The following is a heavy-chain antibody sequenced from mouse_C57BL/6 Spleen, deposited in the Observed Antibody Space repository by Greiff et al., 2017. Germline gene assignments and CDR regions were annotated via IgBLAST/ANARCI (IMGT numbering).Heavy chain of an antibody. J-gene: IGHJ4*01. D-gene: IGHD2-4*01. CDR1: GYTFTSYW. CDR2: IDPSDSYT. CDR3: AREDYDGYGMAY. Sequence: QVQLQQPGAELVMPGASVKLSCKASGYTFTSYWMHWVKQRPGQGLEWIGEIDPSDSYTNYNQKFKGKSTLTVDKSSSTAYMQLSSLTSEDSAVYYCAREDYDGYGMAYWGQGTSVTVS. V-gene: IGHV1-69*01.